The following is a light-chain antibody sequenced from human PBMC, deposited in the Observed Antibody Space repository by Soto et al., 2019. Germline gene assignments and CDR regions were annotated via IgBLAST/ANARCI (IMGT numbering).Light chain of an antibody. CDR2: GAS. V-gene: IGKV1-39*01. J-gene: IGKJ5*01. CDR3: QQNHSVPIT. CDR1: HSINTY. Sequence: DIQMTQSPSSLSASVGDRVTISCRASHSINTYVNWYLQKPGKAPDLLIYGASTLLSGVPSRFSGGGSGTDFTLTITGLHLEDFGTYYCQQNHSVPITFGQGTRLENK.